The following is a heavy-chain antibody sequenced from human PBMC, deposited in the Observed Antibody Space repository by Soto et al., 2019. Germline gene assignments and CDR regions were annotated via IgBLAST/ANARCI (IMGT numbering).Heavy chain of an antibody. J-gene: IGHJ6*02. CDR3: ARVLVTGLRQSMDV. CDR2: IYYSGST. CDR1: GGSISSYY. D-gene: IGHD2-21*02. Sequence: PSETLSLTCSVSGGSISSYYWSWIRQPPGKGLEWIGYIYYSGSTNYNPSLKSRVTISVDTSKNQFSLKLSSVTAADTAVYYCARVLVTGLRQSMDVWGQGTTVTVSS. V-gene: IGHV4-59*01.